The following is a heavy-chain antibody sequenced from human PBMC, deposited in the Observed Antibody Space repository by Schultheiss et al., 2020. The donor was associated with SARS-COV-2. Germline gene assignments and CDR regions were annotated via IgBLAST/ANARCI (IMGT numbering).Heavy chain of an antibody. CDR3: AKTWRPAAIQGGFDY. CDR1: GFTFSRYA. D-gene: IGHD2-2*02. CDR2: ISGSGGST. Sequence: GGSLRLSCATSGFTFSRYAMSWVRQAPGKGLEWVSAISGSGGSTYYADSVKGRFTISRDDSRNIVYMHMNSLTTEDTAVYYCAKTWRPAAIQGGFDYWGQGALVTVSS. V-gene: IGHV3-23*01. J-gene: IGHJ4*02.